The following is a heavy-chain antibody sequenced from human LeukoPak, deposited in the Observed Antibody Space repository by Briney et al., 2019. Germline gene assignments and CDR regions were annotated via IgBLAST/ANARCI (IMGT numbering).Heavy chain of an antibody. CDR2: FDPEDGET. V-gene: IGHV1-24*01. CDR1: GYTLTELS. CDR3: ARDFDGDHDQDAFDM. Sequence: ASVKVSCKVSGYTLTELSMHWVRQAPGNGLEWMGGFDPEDGETIYAQKFQGRVTMTEDTSTDTAYMELSSLRSEDTAVYYCARDFDGDHDQDAFDMWGQGTLVTVSS. D-gene: IGHD4-17*01. J-gene: IGHJ3*02.